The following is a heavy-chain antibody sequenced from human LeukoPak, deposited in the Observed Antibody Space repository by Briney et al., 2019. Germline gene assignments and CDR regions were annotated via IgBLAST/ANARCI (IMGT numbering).Heavy chain of an antibody. Sequence: GGSLQISCQGSGSSFTSYWIGWVRRLPGKGLEWMGIIYPGDSDTRYSPSFQGQDTISADKSISTAYLQWSSLKASDTAMYYCARACDSSGYYLSASYWGQGTLVTVSS. D-gene: IGHD3-22*01. CDR3: ARACDSSGYYLSASY. V-gene: IGHV5-51*01. CDR2: IYPGDSDT. J-gene: IGHJ4*02. CDR1: GSSFTSYW.